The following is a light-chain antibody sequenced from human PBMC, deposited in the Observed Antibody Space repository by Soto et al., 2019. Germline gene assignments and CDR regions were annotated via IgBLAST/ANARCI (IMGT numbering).Light chain of an antibody. CDR3: SSFGGGNKVL. CDR1: SSDVGGYNF. V-gene: IGLV2-8*01. Sequence: QSALTQPPSASGSPGQSVTISCTGTSSDVGGYNFVSWYQQHPGKVPKPVIFEVSKRPSGVPDRFSGSKSGNTASLTVSGLQAEDEADYYCSSFGGGNKVLLGGGTKLTVL. J-gene: IGLJ2*01. CDR2: EVS.